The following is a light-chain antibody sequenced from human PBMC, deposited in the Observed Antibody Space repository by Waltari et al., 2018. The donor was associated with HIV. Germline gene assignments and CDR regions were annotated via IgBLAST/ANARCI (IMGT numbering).Light chain of an antibody. V-gene: IGLV3-1*01. J-gene: IGLJ2*01. CDR3: QAWDRSAAV. CDR2: QDT. Sequence: SYDLTQPPSVSVSPGQTATIPCSGAHLGQKYASWYQQKPGQSPELVIYQDTKRPSEIPERFSGSNSGNTATLTISGTQAMDEADYYCQAWDRSAAVFGGGTKLTVL. CDR1: HLGQKY.